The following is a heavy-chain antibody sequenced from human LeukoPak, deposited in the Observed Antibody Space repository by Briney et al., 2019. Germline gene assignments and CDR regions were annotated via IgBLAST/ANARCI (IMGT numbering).Heavy chain of an antibody. CDR3: ARHYSSGTYPLDS. D-gene: IGHD3-10*01. CDR2: IYYTGIT. J-gene: IGHJ4*02. V-gene: IGHV4-59*11. Sequence: PSETLSLTCTVSGASITNHYWSWFRQPPGKGLEWLAYIYYTGITNYNPSVKSRLTISVDTSKNQLSLTLNSVTAADTAVYYCARHYSSGTYPLDSWGQGTLVTVSS. CDR1: GASITNHY.